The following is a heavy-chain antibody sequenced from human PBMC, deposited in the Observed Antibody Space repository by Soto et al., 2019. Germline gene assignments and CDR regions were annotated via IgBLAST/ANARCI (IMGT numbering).Heavy chain of an antibody. CDR1: GFPFSNYA. Sequence: EVQILESGGGLVQPGGSLRLSCAASGFPFSNYAMTWVRQAPGKGLEWVSAISANTDYAYYADSVKDRFTISRNNSKNTLYIQMDSLRAEDTAVYYCAKVPSQYIWGGYLRYYDYWGQGTLVTVSS. V-gene: IGHV3-23*01. J-gene: IGHJ4*02. CDR2: ISANTDYA. D-gene: IGHD3-16*02. CDR3: AKVPSQYIWGGYLRYYDY.